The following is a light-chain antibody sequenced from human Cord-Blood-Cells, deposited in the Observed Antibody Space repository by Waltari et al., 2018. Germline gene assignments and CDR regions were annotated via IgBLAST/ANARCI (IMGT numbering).Light chain of an antibody. V-gene: IGKV1-5*01. CDR2: DAS. J-gene: IGKJ1*01. Sequence: DIQLTQSPSTLSASVGDRVNITCRASQSISSWLAWYQKKPGKAPKLLIYDASSLASGFPSRFSVSGSGTEFTLTISSLQPDDFATYYCQQYNSYWTFGQGTKVEIK. CDR3: QQYNSYWT. CDR1: QSISSW.